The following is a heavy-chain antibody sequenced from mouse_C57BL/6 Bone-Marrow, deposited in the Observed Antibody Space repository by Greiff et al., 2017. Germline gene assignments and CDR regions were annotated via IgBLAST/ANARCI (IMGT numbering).Heavy chain of an antibody. CDR2: INPNNGGT. D-gene: IGHD4-1*01. Sequence: EVQLQQSGPELVKPGASVKISCKASGYTFTDYYMNWVKQSHGKSLEWIGDINPNNGGTSYSQKFKGKATLTVDKSSSTAYMELRSLTSEDSAVYYCAREGTEYAMDYWGQGTSVTVSS. CDR3: AREGTEYAMDY. J-gene: IGHJ4*01. CDR1: GYTFTDYY. V-gene: IGHV1-26*01.